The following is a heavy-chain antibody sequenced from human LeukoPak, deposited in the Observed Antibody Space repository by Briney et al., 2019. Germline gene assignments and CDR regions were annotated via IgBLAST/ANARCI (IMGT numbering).Heavy chain of an antibody. J-gene: IGHJ6*03. V-gene: IGHV4-59*12. D-gene: IGHD3-3*01. Sequence: SETLSLTCTVSGGSISGYYWSWLRQPPGMELEWIGYIYYSGGTNYNPSLESRVTMSVDTSKNQFSLKLSSVTAADTATYYCARGGYYTLEYYYYMEVWGKGTTVTVSS. CDR2: IYYSGGT. CDR1: GGSISGYY. CDR3: ARGGYYTLEYYYYMEV.